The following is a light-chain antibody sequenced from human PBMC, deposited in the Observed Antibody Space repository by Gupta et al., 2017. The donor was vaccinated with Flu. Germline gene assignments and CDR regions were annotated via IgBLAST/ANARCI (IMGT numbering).Light chain of an antibody. CDR3: QHRSNLPT. CDR2: DIS. J-gene: IGKJ1*01. V-gene: IGKV3-11*01. CDR1: QGVSNS. Sequence: PSMYPGATATLACRPRQGVSNSLAWYQQKPGQAPRLIIYDISHSANGVSGRFSGSGYGTDFTLTSSSREPEDFAVYYGQHRSNLPTFGQGTKVEIK.